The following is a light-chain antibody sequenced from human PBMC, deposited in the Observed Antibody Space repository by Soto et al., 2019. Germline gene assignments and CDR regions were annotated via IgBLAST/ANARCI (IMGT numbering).Light chain of an antibody. J-gene: IGKJ1*01. CDR3: QQAYSTPGT. V-gene: IGKV1-39*01. Sequence: DIQMTQSPSSLSASVGDRVTITCRASQSMSIYLNWYQQKPGKAPNLLIHAASNLQSGVPARFTGSGSGTDFTLTISSLQPEDFAIYYCQQAYSTPGTFGQGTKVESK. CDR1: QSMSIY. CDR2: AAS.